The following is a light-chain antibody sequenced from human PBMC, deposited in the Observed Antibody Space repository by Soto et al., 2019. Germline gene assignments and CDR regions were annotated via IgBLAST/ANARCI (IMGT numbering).Light chain of an antibody. CDR2: EVS. V-gene: IGLV2-23*02. Sequence: QSALTQPASVSGSPGQSITISCTGTSSDVGSYNLVSWYQQHPGKAPKLMIYEVSKRPSGVSNRFSGSKSGNTASLTISGLQAEDEAHYYCCSYAGSSTFYVFGTGTQLTVL. CDR3: CSYAGSSTFYV. J-gene: IGLJ1*01. CDR1: SSDVGSYNL.